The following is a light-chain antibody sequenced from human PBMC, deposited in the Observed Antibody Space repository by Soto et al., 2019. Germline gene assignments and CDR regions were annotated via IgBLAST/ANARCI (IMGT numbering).Light chain of an antibody. J-gene: IGLJ2*01. CDR2: DVT. V-gene: IGLV2-8*01. Sequence: QSALTQPASVSGSPGQSIAISCTGTSSDVGGYNYVSWYQQRPGKAPKLMIYDVTKRPSGVPDRFSGSKSGNTASLTVSGLQADDEADYYCNSYAGSNNFVVFGGGTKLTVL. CDR3: NSYAGSNNFVV. CDR1: SSDVGGYNY.